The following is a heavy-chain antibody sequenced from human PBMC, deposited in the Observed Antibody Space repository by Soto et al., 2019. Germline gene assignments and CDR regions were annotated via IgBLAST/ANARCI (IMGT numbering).Heavy chain of an antibody. D-gene: IGHD6-19*01. J-gene: IGHJ5*02. V-gene: IGHV5-51*01. CDR2: IYPGDSDT. CDR3: ARHGLDSSGWYSHWFDP. Sequence: SVPISCKGPVWRVTTSRSAWVRQMTGKGLEWMGIIYPGDSDTRYSPSFQGHVTISADKSITTAYLQWSSLKASDTAMYYCARHGLDSSGWYSHWFDPWGQGTLVTVSS. CDR1: VWRVTTSR.